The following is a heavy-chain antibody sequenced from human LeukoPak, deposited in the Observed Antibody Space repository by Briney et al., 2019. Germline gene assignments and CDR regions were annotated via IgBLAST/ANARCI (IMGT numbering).Heavy chain of an antibody. CDR2: IYYSGST. J-gene: IGHJ3*02. CDR1: GGSVSSSGYY. V-gene: IGHV4-61*03. Sequence: SETLSLTCTVSGGSVSSSGYYWSWIRQSPGKELEWIGYIYYSGSTNYNPSLKSRVTISVDTSKNHFSLKLSSVTAADTAVYYCARDSYKFRAFDIWGQGTMVTVSS. CDR3: ARDSYKFRAFDI. D-gene: IGHD3-10*01.